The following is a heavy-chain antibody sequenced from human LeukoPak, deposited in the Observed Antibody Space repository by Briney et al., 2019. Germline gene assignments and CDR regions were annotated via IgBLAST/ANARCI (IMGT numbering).Heavy chain of an antibody. CDR1: GGTFSSYA. CDR2: IIPIFGTA. CDR3: ARYSSSWYEYFQH. V-gene: IGHV1-69*06. J-gene: IGHJ1*01. D-gene: IGHD6-13*01. Sequence: ASVKVSCKASGGTFSSYAISWVRQAPGQGLEWIGGIIPIFGTANYAQKFQGRVTITADKSTSTAYMELSSLRSEDTAVYYCARYSSSWYEYFQHWGQGTLVTVSS.